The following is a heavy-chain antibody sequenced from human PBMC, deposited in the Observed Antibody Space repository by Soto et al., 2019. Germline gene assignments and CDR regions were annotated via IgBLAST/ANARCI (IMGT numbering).Heavy chain of an antibody. CDR2: INWNGGST. D-gene: IGHD2-15*01. V-gene: IGHV3-20*04. J-gene: IGHJ4*02. Sequence: GESLKISCAASGFTFDDYGMSWVRQAPGKGLEWVSGINWNGGSTGYADSVKGRFTISRDNSKNSLLLQMNSLRAEDTALYYCARDGEGYGSGGGGYYKMVFDYWGQGTLVTVSS. CDR1: GFTFDDYG. CDR3: ARDGEGYGSGGGGYYKMVFDY.